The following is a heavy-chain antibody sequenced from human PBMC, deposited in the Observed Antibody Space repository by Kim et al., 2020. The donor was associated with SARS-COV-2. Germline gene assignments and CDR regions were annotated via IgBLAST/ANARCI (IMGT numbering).Heavy chain of an antibody. D-gene: IGHD3-9*01. J-gene: IGHJ4*02. CDR2: IYYSGST. V-gene: IGHV4-59*13. CDR1: GGSISSYY. CDR3: ARAPYYDILTGYPNLFDY. Sequence: SETLSLTCTVSGGSISSYYWSWIRQPPGKGLEWIGYIYYSGSTNYNPSLKSRVTISVDTSKNQFSLKLSSVTAADTAVYYCARAPYYDILTGYPNLFDYWGQGTLVTVSS.